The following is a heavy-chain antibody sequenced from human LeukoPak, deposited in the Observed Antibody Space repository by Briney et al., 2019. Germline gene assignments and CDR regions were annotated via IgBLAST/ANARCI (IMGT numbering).Heavy chain of an antibody. CDR1: GYTFTSYG. CDR3: ARVPLDDFWSGYYPLAY. Sequence: GASVEASCKASGYTFTSYGISWVRQAPGQGLEWMGWISAYNGNTNYAQKLQGRVTMTTDTSTSTAYMELRSLRSDDTAVYYCARVPLDDFWSGYYPLAYWGQGTLVTVSS. V-gene: IGHV1-18*01. CDR2: ISAYNGNT. D-gene: IGHD3-3*01. J-gene: IGHJ4*02.